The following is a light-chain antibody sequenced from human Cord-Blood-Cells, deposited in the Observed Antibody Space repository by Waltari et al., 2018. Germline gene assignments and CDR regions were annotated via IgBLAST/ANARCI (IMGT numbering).Light chain of an antibody. V-gene: IGKV4-1*01. J-gene: IGKJ4*01. Sequence: DIVMTQSPDSLAVYLGERATINCKSSQSVLYSSNNKNYLAWYQQKPGQPPKLLIYWASTLESGFPDRFGGSGSGTDFTLTISSLQAEDVAVYYCQQYYSSPLTFVGGTNVEIK. CDR3: QQYYSSPLT. CDR2: WAS. CDR1: QSVLYSSNNKNY.